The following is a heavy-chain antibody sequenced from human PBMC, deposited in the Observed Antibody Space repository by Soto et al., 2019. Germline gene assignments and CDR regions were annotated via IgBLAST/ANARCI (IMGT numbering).Heavy chain of an antibody. CDR2: IWYDGSNK. CDR3: ARDGGNHATTHFDY. CDR1: GFTFSSYG. Sequence: QVQLVESGGGVVQPGSSLRLSCAASGFTFSSYGMHWVRQAPGKGLEWVAVIWYDGSNKYYADSVKGRFTISRDNSKNTLHLQMNSLRAEDTAVYYCARDGGNHATTHFDYWGQGTLVTVSS. J-gene: IGHJ4*02. V-gene: IGHV3-33*01. D-gene: IGHD3-16*01.